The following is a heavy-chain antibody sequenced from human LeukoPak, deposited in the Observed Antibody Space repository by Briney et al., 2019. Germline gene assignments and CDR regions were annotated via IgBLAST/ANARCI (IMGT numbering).Heavy chain of an antibody. CDR1: GGSITTYS. CDR2: IYASGST. D-gene: IGHD2-15*01. Sequence: SETLSLTCTVSGGSITTYSWSWIRQPAGKGLELIGCIYASGSTTYNPSLKSRVTMSVDTSKNQFPVRLTSVAAADTAVYYCARAAYCSGASCYFDYWGQGTLVTVSS. V-gene: IGHV4-4*07. CDR3: ARAAYCSGASCYFDY. J-gene: IGHJ4*02.